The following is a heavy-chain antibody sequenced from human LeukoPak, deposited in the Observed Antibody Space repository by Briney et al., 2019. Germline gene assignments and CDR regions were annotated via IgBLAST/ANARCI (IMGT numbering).Heavy chain of an antibody. D-gene: IGHD4-17*01. V-gene: IGHV3-30*04. CDR2: ISYDGSNK. Sequence: PGRSLRLSCAASGFTFSSYAMYWVRQAPGKWLEWVAVISYDGSNKYYADSVKGRFTISRDDSKNTLYLQMNSLRAEDTAVYYCARTGLTYLTTVTTWFNYWGQGTLVTVSS. J-gene: IGHJ4*02. CDR3: ARTGLTYLTTVTTWFNY. CDR1: GFTFSSYA.